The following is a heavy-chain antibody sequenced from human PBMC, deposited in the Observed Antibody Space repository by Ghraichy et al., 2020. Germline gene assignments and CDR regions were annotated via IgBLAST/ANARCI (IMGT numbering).Heavy chain of an antibody. Sequence: SETLSLTCTVSGGSISSSSYYWGWIRQPPGKGLEWIGSIYYSGSTYYNPSLKSRVTISVDTSKNQFSLKLSSVTAADTAVYYCARQPQEQPYIIVAPAWGGSNWFDPWGQGTLVTVSS. D-gene: IGHD2-2*01. V-gene: IGHV4-39*01. CDR1: GGSISSSSYY. CDR3: ARQPQEQPYIIVAPAWGGSNWFDP. J-gene: IGHJ5*02. CDR2: IYYSGST.